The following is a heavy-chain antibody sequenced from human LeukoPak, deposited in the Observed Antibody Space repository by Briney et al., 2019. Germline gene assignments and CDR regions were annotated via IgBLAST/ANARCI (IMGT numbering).Heavy chain of an antibody. Sequence: TSETLSLTCTVSGGSISSSSYYWGWIRQPPGEGLEWIGSIYYSGSTYYNPSLKSRVTISVDTSKNQFSQKLSSVTAADTAVYYCARRGYYYDSSGYSRNYYFDYWGQGTLVTVSS. CDR3: ARRGYYYDSSGYSRNYYFDY. CDR1: GGSISSSSYY. CDR2: IYYSGST. V-gene: IGHV4-39*01. D-gene: IGHD3-22*01. J-gene: IGHJ4*02.